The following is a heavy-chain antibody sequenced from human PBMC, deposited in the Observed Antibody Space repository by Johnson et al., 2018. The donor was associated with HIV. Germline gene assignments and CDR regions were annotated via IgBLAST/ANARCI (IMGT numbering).Heavy chain of an antibody. V-gene: IGHV3-11*04. CDR3: ARDPYYYDSSGYYYGNDAFDI. Sequence: QVQLVESGGGLAQPGGSLRLSCAASGFTFSDYYMSWIRQAPGKGLEWVSYISSSGSTIYYADSVKGRFTISRDNAKNSLYLQMNSLRAEDTAVYYCARDPYYYDSSGYYYGNDAFDIWGQGTMVTVSS. J-gene: IGHJ3*02. D-gene: IGHD3-22*01. CDR1: GFTFSDYY. CDR2: ISSSGSTI.